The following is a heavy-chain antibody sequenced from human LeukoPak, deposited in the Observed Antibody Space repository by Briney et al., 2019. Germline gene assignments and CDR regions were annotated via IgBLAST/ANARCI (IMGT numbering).Heavy chain of an antibody. D-gene: IGHD3-10*01. CDR2: VSYDGSNK. Sequence: GESLRLSCAASGFTFSSYAMHWVRQAPGKGLEWVAVVSYDGSNKYYADSVKGRFTISRDNSKNTLYLQMNSLRAEDTAVYYCARLGSGSNYWGQGTLVTVSS. V-gene: IGHV3-30*04. CDR3: ARLGSGSNY. CDR1: GFTFSSYA. J-gene: IGHJ4*02.